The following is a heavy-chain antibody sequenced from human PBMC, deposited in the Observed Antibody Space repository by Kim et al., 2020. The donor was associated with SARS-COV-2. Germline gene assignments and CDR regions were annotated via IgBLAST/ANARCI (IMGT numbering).Heavy chain of an antibody. CDR3: ARLACSSASCPNSFDY. CDR2: IYYSGST. D-gene: IGHD2-2*01. J-gene: IGHJ4*02. Sequence: SETLSLTCTVSGGSISSYYWSWIRQPPGKGLEWIGYIYYSGSTNYNPSLKSRVTISVDTSKNQFSLKLSSVPAPDTAVYYCARLACSSASCPNSFDYWGQGTLVTVSS. V-gene: IGHV4-59*08. CDR1: GGSISSYY.